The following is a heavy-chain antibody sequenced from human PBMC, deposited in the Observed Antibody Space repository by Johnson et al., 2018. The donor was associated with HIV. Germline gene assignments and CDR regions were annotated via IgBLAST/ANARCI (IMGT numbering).Heavy chain of an antibody. CDR1: GFTFDDYA. J-gene: IGHJ3*02. D-gene: IGHD1-26*01. CDR2: ISWNSGSI. V-gene: IGHV3-9*01. Sequence: VQLVESGGGLVQPGGSLRLSCAASGFTFDDYAMHWVRQAPGKGLEWVSGISWNSGSIGYADSVKGRFTISRDNAKHSLYLQMNSLRAEDTALYYCAKGVGATTNDAFDIWGQGTMVTVSS. CDR3: AKGVGATTNDAFDI.